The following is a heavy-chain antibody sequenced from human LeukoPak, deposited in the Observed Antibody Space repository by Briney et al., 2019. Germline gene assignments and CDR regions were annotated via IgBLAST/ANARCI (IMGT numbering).Heavy chain of an antibody. CDR3: ARDRHCVNGLCHNSPGMDV. D-gene: IGHD2-8*01. CDR1: GFTFSGYG. CDR2: IWFDGKNE. Sequence: QPGGSLRLSCAASGFTFSGYGMHWVRLAPGKGLGWVADIWFDGKNEHFAASVKGRFTISRDNSKKTMYLQINSLRAEDTAVYYCARDRHCVNGLCHNSPGMDVWGRGTTVTVSS. V-gene: IGHV3-33*01. J-gene: IGHJ6*02.